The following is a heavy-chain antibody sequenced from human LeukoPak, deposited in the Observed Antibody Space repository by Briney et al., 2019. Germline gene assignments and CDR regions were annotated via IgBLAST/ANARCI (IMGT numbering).Heavy chain of an antibody. Sequence: GGSLRLSCAASGFMFSSYAMSWVRQAPGKGLEWVSAISGSGGSTYYADSVKGRFTISRDNSRNTLYLQMNSLRAEDTAVYYCAKDKTTVTPRGLDVWGQGTMVTVSS. D-gene: IGHD4-17*01. V-gene: IGHV3-23*01. CDR1: GFMFSSYA. CDR2: ISGSGGST. J-gene: IGHJ3*01. CDR3: AKDKTTVTPRGLDV.